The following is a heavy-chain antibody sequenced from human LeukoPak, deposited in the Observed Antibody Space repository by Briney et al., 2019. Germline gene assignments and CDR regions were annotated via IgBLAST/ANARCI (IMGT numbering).Heavy chain of an antibody. Sequence: PSETLSLTCTVSGGSISSYYWSWIRQPPGKGLEWIGYIYYSGSTNYNPSLKSRVTISVDTSKNQFSLKLSSVTAADTAVYYCARDGRIETRRSTYYYFDYWGQGTLVTVSS. J-gene: IGHJ4*02. V-gene: IGHV4-59*01. D-gene: IGHD1-26*01. CDR3: ARDGRIETRRSTYYYFDY. CDR2: IYYSGST. CDR1: GGSISSYY.